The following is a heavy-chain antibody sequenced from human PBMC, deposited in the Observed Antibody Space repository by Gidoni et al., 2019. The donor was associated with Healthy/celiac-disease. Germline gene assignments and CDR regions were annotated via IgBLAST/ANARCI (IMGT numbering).Heavy chain of an antibody. CDR1: GYTRTELS. D-gene: IGHD1-20*01. CDR3: ATRLITGDWFDP. V-gene: IGHV1-24*01. CDR2: FDPEDGET. Sequence: QVQLVQSGAEVTKPGASVKVSCKVSGYTRTELSMHWVRQAPGKGLEWMGGFDPEDGETSYAQKCQGRVTMTEDTSTDTAYMELSSLRSEDTAVYYCATRLITGDWFDPWGQGTLVTVSS. J-gene: IGHJ5*02.